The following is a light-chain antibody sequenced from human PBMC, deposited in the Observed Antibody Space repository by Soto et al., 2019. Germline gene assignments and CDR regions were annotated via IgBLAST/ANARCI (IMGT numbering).Light chain of an antibody. CDR1: SSDVGGYNY. J-gene: IGLJ2*01. Sequence: QSALTQPASVSGSPGQSITISCTGTSSDVGGYNYVSWYQRHPGKAPKLMIYEVSNRPSGVSNRFSVSKSGNTASLTISGLQAEDEADYYCSSYTSSSTLVVFGGGTKLTVL. CDR3: SSYTSSSTLVV. CDR2: EVS. V-gene: IGLV2-14*01.